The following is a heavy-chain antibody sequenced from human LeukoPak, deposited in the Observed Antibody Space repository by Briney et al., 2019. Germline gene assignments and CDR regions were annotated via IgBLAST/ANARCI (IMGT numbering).Heavy chain of an antibody. D-gene: IGHD3-22*01. CDR1: GGSISSGSYY. V-gene: IGHV4-61*02. J-gene: IGHJ3*02. CDR2: IYTSGST. Sequence: SQTLSLTCTVSGGSISSGSYYWSWIRQPAGKGLEWIGRIYTSGSTNYNPSLKSRVTISVDTSKNQFSLKLSSVTAADTAVYYCAESGYYPFDAFDIWGQGTMVTVSS. CDR3: AESGYYPFDAFDI.